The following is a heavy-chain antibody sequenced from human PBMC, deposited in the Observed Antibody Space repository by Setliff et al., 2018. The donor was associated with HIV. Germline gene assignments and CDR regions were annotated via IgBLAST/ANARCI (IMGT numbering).Heavy chain of an antibody. CDR1: GGSVSSHY. D-gene: IGHD3-10*01. Sequence: KPSETLSLTCTVSGGSVSSHYWSWIRQPPLKGLEWIGCIYYSGSTNFNPSLKSRVTISVDTSKNQFSLRLSSVTAADTAVYYCARGRGVIKEKPFDEWGQGTLVTVSS. CDR2: IYYSGST. V-gene: IGHV4-59*02. J-gene: IGHJ4*02. CDR3: ARGRGVIKEKPFDE.